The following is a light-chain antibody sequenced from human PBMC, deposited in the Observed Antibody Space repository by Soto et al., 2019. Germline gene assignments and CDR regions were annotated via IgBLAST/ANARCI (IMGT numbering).Light chain of an antibody. J-gene: IGLJ1*01. Sequence: QSALTQPASVSGSPGQSITISCAGTSSDVGGYKYVSWYQQHPGKAPKLMIYEVSNRPSGVSNRFSGSKSGNTASLTISGLRAEDEADYYCNSYTSTHTVVFGTGTKVTVL. CDR3: NSYTSTHTVV. CDR1: SSDVGGYKY. CDR2: EVS. V-gene: IGLV2-14*01.